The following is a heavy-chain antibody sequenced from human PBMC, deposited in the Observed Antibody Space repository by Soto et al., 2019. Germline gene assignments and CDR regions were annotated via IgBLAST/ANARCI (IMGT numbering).Heavy chain of an antibody. CDR1: GFTFSSYA. D-gene: IGHD3-22*01. Sequence: GGSLRLSCAASGFTFSSYAMSWVRQAPGKGLEWVSAISGSGGSTYYADSVKGRFTISRDNSKNTLYLQMNSLRAEDTAVYYCAKDTSELFGDYYDSSGYERAFDYWGQGTLVTVSS. CDR3: AKDTSELFGDYYDSSGYERAFDY. V-gene: IGHV3-23*01. CDR2: ISGSGGST. J-gene: IGHJ4*02.